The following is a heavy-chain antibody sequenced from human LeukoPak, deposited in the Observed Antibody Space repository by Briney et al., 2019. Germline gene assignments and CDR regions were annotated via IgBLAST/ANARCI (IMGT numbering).Heavy chain of an antibody. D-gene: IGHD5-12*01. V-gene: IGHV4-4*07. CDR2: VYPSGTT. CDR3: ARDAGGYEDY. J-gene: IGHJ4*02. Sequence: KPSETLSLTCTASRGSISNYWWSWIRQAAGKGLEWIGRVYPSGTTHYNPSLQSRVTLSVDTSKNQFSLKLSSLTAADTAVYYCARDAGGYEDYWGQGTLVTVSS. CDR1: RGSISNYW.